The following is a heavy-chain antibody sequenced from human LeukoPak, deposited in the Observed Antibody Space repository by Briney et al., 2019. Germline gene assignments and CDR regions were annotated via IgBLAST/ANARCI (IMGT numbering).Heavy chain of an antibody. V-gene: IGHV4-31*03. CDR2: IYYSGST. CDR3: ARFTPQLEAVFDY. Sequence: SETLSLTCTVSGGSISSGGYYWSWIRQHPGKGLEWIGYIYYSGSTYYNPSLKSRVTISVDTSKNQFSLKLSSVTAADTAVYYCARFTPQLEAVFDYGGQGTRVTVPS. J-gene: IGHJ4*02. D-gene: IGHD6-13*01. CDR1: GGSISSGGYY.